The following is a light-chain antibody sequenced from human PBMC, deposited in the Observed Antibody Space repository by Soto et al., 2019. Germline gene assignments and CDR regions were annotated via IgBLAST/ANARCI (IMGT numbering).Light chain of an antibody. Sequence: DIQLTQSPSFLSASVGDRVTITCRASQGISNYLAWYQQKPGKAPKLLIYTASTLQSGVPSRFSGSGSGTEFTLPISGLQPEDFATYYSQQFNSYPITFGQGARLEIK. CDR2: TAS. J-gene: IGKJ5*01. CDR1: QGISNY. CDR3: QQFNSYPIT. V-gene: IGKV1-9*01.